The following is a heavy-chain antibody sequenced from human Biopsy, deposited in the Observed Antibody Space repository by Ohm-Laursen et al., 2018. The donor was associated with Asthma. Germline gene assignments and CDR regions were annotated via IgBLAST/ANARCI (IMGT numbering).Heavy chain of an antibody. Sequence: RSLRLSCTASGFTFSNYGMHWVRQAPGKGLDWVAVISFDGSNKNYTDSVKGRFTISRDNSRNTLHLQMNSLGAEDTAVYYCAKDVFPGWELRRGPDYWGQGTLVTVSS. V-gene: IGHV3-30*18. CDR3: AKDVFPGWELRRGPDY. CDR2: ISFDGSNK. D-gene: IGHD1-26*01. J-gene: IGHJ4*02. CDR1: GFTFSNYG.